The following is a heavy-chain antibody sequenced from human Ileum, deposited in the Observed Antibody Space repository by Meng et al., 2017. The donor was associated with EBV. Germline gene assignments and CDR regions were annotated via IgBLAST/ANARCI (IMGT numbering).Heavy chain of an antibody. D-gene: IGHD6-13*01. CDR2: IFNSGST. V-gene: IGHV4-39*07. Sequence: QDPAPGLFTPSETLSLTCPGSGASVRISLYYWGWIRQPPGKGLEWIGNIFNSGSTSYSPSLKSRVTISVDTSKNQFSLKLSSVTAADTAVYYCARDYSSSWYSGGFFKYWGQGILVTVSS. CDR1: GASVRISLYY. J-gene: IGHJ1*01. CDR3: ARDYSSSWYSGGFFKY.